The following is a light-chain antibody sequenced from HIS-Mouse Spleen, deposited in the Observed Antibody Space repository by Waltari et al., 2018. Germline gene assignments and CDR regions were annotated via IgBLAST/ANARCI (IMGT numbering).Light chain of an antibody. CDR1: ALPKKY. Sequence: SYELTQPPSVSVSPGQTARITCSGDALPKKYAYWYQQKSGQAPVLVINEDSKRPSGIPEGVAGSRSGTMATLTISGAQVEDEADYYCYSTDSSGNHRVFGGGTKLTVL. CDR2: EDS. V-gene: IGLV3-10*01. CDR3: YSTDSSGNHRV. J-gene: IGLJ2*01.